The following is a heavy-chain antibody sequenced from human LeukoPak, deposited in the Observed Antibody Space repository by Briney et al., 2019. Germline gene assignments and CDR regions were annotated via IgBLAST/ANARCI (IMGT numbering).Heavy chain of an antibody. Sequence: ASVKVSCKASGYTFTSYGINWVRQGTGQGLEWMGWMNPNSGNTGYAQKFQGRVTMTRNTSISTAYMELSSLRSEDTAVCYCVIAVAGTSPYWGQGTLVTVSS. CDR2: MNPNSGNT. D-gene: IGHD6-19*01. CDR3: VIAVAGTSPY. J-gene: IGHJ4*02. V-gene: IGHV1-8*01. CDR1: GYTFTSYG.